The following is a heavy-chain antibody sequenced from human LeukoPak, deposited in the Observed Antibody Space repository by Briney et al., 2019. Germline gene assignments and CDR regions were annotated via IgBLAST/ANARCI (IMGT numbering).Heavy chain of an antibody. D-gene: IGHD3-10*01. CDR3: AKDRGVQLWFGDY. CDR1: GFSISTYA. CDR2: LYSGGTT. J-gene: IGHJ4*02. Sequence: GGSLRLSCAASGFSISTYAMSWVRQAPGKGLEWVSVLYSGGTTSYADSVKGRFTVSRDNSKNTLYLQMNSLRAEDTAVYYCAKDRGVQLWFGDYWGQGALVTVSS. V-gene: IGHV3-23*03.